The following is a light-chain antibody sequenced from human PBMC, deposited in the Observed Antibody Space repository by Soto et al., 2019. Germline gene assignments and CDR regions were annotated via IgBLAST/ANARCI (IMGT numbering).Light chain of an antibody. Sequence: EIVVTQSPATLSVSPGERATLSCRASQSVGNNFAWYQQKPGQAPRLLIFATSTRATGVPARFSGSGSGTEFTLTISSLQSEDFAVYYCQQYGDWPLTFGGGAKVGIE. CDR1: QSVGNN. J-gene: IGKJ4*01. CDR3: QQYGDWPLT. CDR2: ATS. V-gene: IGKV3-15*01.